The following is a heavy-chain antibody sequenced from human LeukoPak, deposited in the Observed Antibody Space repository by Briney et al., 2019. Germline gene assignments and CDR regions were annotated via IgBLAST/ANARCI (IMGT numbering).Heavy chain of an antibody. CDR1: GFTFSSYG. Sequence: GGSLRLSCAASGFTFSSYGMHWVRQAPGKRLEWVAVISYDGSNKYYADSVKGRFTISRDNSKNTLYLQMYSLRAEDTAVYYCAKTPRGRGALSPLSDYWGQGTLVTVSS. V-gene: IGHV3-30*18. CDR3: AKTPRGRGALSPLSDY. CDR2: ISYDGSNK. D-gene: IGHD3-10*01. J-gene: IGHJ4*02.